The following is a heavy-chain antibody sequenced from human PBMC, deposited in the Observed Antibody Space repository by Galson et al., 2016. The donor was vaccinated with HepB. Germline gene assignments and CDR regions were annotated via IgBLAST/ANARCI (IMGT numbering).Heavy chain of an antibody. CDR1: GFTFSIYD. J-gene: IGHJ4*02. CDR2: ISGSGSGGTT. V-gene: IGHV3-23*01. Sequence: SLRLSCAASGFTFSIYDMSWVRQAPGKGLEWVSTISGSGSGGTTYYADSVQGRFTISRDNSKNTLYLQMSSLRAEDTAVYYCAKVRVCSSTWCQPYYFDYWRQGALVTVSS. D-gene: IGHD2-2*01. CDR3: AKVRVCSSTWCQPYYFDY.